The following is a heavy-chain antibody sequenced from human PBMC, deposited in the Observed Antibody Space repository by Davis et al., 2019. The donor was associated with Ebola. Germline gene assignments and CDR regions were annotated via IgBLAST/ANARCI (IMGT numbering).Heavy chain of an antibody. CDR1: GYSFINYW. J-gene: IGHJ3*01. D-gene: IGHD1-26*01. Sequence: GGSLRLSCKGSGYSFINYWIAWVRQLPGKGLEWMGVIYPGDSDTRYSPSFKGQVTISVDKSINTAYLQWSGLKASDTAMHYCARPRSRGSSDAYDVWGQGTMVTVSS. CDR3: ARPRSRGSSDAYDV. V-gene: IGHV5-51*01. CDR2: IYPGDSDT.